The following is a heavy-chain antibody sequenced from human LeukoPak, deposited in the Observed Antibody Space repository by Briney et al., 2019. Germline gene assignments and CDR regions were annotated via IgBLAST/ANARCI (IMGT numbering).Heavy chain of an antibody. CDR1: GYSFTSSG. CDR2: IGGYKGDT. J-gene: IGHJ4*02. Sequence: GASVKVSCKASGYSFTSSGISWVRQAPGQGLEWMGWIGGYKGDTKFAQKFQGRVIMTTDTSTSTAYMELRSLRSDDTAVYYCARGGIAAAATYYFDYWGQGTLVTVSS. V-gene: IGHV1-18*01. D-gene: IGHD6-13*01. CDR3: ARGGIAAAATYYFDY.